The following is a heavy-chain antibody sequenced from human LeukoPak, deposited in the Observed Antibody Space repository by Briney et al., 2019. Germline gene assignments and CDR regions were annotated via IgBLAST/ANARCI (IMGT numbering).Heavy chain of an antibody. J-gene: IGHJ4*02. CDR1: GYTFTGYY. V-gene: IGHV1-2*02. Sequence: ASVKVSCKASGYTFTGYYMHWVRQAPGQGLEWMGWISPNSGDTDIAQKFQGRVTMTRDTSISTAYMELSRLRSDDTAVYYCASRVVPAAIGGYWGQGTLVTVSS. D-gene: IGHD2-2*02. CDR3: ASRVVPAAIGGY. CDR2: ISPNSGDT.